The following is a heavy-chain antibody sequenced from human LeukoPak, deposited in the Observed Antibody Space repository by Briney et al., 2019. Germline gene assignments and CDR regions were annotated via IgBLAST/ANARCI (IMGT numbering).Heavy chain of an antibody. D-gene: IGHD3-22*01. V-gene: IGHV5-51*01. CDR3: ARLHLFYDSSGYYFDY. J-gene: IGHJ4*02. CDR1: GYSFTSYW. Sequence: GESLKISCKGSGYSFTSYWIGWVRQMPGKGLEGMGIIYPGDSDTRYSPSFQGQVTISPDKSISTAYLQWSSLKASDTAMYYCARLHLFYDSSGYYFDYWGQGTLVTVSS. CDR2: IYPGDSDT.